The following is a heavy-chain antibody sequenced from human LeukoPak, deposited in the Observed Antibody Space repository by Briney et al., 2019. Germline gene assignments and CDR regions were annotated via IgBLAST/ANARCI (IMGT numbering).Heavy chain of an antibody. Sequence: PGGSLRLSCAASGFTFSSYGMHWVRQAPGKGLEWVAFIRYDGSNKYYADSVKGRFTISRDNSKNTLYLRMNSLRAEDTAVYYCAKETRVVVPAATYYFDYWGQGTLVTVSS. CDR1: GFTFSSYG. D-gene: IGHD2-2*01. J-gene: IGHJ4*02. CDR2: IRYDGSNK. CDR3: AKETRVVVPAATYYFDY. V-gene: IGHV3-30*02.